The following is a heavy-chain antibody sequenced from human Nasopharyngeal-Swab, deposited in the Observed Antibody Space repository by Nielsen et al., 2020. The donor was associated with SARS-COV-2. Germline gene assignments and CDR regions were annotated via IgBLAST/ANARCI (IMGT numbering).Heavy chain of an antibody. CDR2: IYYSGNI. Sequence: SETLSLTCTVSGGSITSGGFYWTWIRQHPGKGLEWIGYIYYSGNIYYNPSLESRITISVDTSKNQFSLKLNSVTAADTAVYYCARGWAGHYFDYWGRGTLVTVSS. CDR3: ARGWAGHYFDY. D-gene: IGHD3-10*01. V-gene: IGHV4-31*03. CDR1: GGSITSGGFY. J-gene: IGHJ4*02.